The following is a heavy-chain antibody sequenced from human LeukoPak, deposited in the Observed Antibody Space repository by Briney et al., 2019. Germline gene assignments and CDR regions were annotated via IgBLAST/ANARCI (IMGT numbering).Heavy chain of an antibody. CDR1: GYTLTELS. D-gene: IGHD5-24*01. CDR2: FDPEDGET. J-gene: IGHJ3*02. Sequence: ASVKVSCKVSGYTLTELSMHWVRQAPGKGLEWMGGFDPEDGETIYAQKFQGRVTITADESTSTAYMELSSLRSEDTAVYYCARPLEMATIRGYTSAFDIWGQGTMVTVSS. V-gene: IGHV1-24*01. CDR3: ARPLEMATIRGYTSAFDI.